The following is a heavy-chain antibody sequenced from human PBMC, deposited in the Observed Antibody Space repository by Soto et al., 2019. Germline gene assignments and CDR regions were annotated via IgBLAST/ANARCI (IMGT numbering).Heavy chain of an antibody. D-gene: IGHD3-16*01. CDR3: ARGGYDWGP. CDR2: IYYSGST. Sequence: SETLSLTCTVSGGSISSYYWSWIRQPPGKGLEWIGYIYYSGSTNYNPSLKSRVTISVDTSKNQFPLKLTSVTAADTAVYYCARGGYDWGPWGQGALVTVSS. V-gene: IGHV4-59*01. J-gene: IGHJ5*02. CDR1: GGSISSYY.